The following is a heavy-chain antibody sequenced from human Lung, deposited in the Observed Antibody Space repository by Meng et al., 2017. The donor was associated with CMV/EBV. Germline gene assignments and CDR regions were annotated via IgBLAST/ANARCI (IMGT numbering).Heavy chain of an antibody. V-gene: IGHV4-30-4*01. Sequence: QVQLQESGPGLVKPSQTLSPTCTVSGGSISSGDYYWSWIRQPPGKGLEWIGYIYYTGSTYYNPSLKSRVIISVDTSKNQFSLKLNSVTAADTAVYYCARVGGCSGGGCYHRLFDYWGQGTLVTVSS. CDR1: GGSISSGDYY. CDR2: IYYTGST. J-gene: IGHJ4*02. D-gene: IGHD2-15*01. CDR3: ARVGGCSGGGCYHRLFDY.